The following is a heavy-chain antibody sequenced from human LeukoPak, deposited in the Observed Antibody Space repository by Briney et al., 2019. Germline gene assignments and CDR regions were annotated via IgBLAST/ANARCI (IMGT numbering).Heavy chain of an antibody. Sequence: GSLRLSCAASGFTFSSYGMHWVRQAPGKGLEWVAVIWYDGSNKYYADSVKGRFTISRDNSKNTLYLQMNSLRAEDTAVYYCARDSYYDFWSGYGYYYGMDVWGQGTTVTVSS. CDR3: ARDSYYDFWSGYGYYYGMDV. CDR1: GFTFSSYG. CDR2: IWYDGSNK. D-gene: IGHD3-3*01. J-gene: IGHJ6*02. V-gene: IGHV3-33*01.